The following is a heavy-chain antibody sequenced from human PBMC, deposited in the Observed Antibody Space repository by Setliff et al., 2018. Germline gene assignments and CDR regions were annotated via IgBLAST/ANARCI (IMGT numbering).Heavy chain of an antibody. Sequence: SETLSLTCTVSSGSINSYYWSWVRQSPGKGLEWIGFVHFGGDTNYNPSLKSRVTMSADTSNNQFSLNLRSVTAADTAVYFCARQPSSGAYYNPRPYYFDSWGQGTLVTGSS. V-gene: IGHV4-59*01. CDR2: VHFGGDT. D-gene: IGHD3-10*01. J-gene: IGHJ4*02. CDR3: ARQPSSGAYYNPRPYYFDS. CDR1: SGSINSYY.